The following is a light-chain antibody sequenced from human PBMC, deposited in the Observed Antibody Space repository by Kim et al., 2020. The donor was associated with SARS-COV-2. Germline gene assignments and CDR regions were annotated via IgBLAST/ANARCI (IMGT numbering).Light chain of an antibody. CDR3: AAWDDSLNGWV. Sequence: QSVLTQPPSASGTPGQRVTISCSGSSSNIGTNTVNCYQLLPGTAPKLLIFTNDQRPSGVPDRFSGSKSGTSASLAISGLQSEDETDYYCAAWDDSLNGWVFGGGTKLTVL. J-gene: IGLJ3*02. CDR2: TND. CDR1: SSNIGTNT. V-gene: IGLV1-44*01.